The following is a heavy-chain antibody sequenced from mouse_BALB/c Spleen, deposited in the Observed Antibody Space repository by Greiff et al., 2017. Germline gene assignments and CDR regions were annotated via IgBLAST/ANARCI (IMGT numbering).Heavy chain of an antibody. J-gene: IGHJ4*01. V-gene: IGHV5-6-5*01. Sequence: LVESGGGLVKPGGSLKLSCAASGFTFSSYAMSWVRQTPEKRLEWVASISSGGSTYYPDSVKGRFTISRDNARNILYLQMSSLRSEDTAMYYCARGYYDYDGRVYYAMDYWGQGTSVTVSS. CDR2: ISSGGST. CDR1: GFTFSSYA. CDR3: ARGYYDYDGRVYYAMDY. D-gene: IGHD2-4*01.